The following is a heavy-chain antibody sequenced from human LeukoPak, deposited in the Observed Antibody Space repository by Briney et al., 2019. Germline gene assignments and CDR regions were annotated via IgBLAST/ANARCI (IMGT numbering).Heavy chain of an antibody. V-gene: IGHV7-4-1*02. J-gene: IGHJ3*02. D-gene: IGHD5-18*01. CDR3: ASDTAMVIRYAFDI. CDR1: GYTFTSYA. CDR2: INTNTGNP. Sequence: ASVKVSCKASGYTFTSYAMNWVRQAPGQGLDWMGWINTNTGNPTYAQGFTGRFVFSLDTSVSTAYLQISSLKAEDTAVYYCASDTAMVIRYAFDIWGQGTMVTVSS.